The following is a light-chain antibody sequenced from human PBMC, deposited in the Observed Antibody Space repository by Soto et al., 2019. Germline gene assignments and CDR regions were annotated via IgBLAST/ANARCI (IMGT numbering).Light chain of an antibody. J-gene: IGKJ1*01. Sequence: DFPVTQSPSTPSASVGDRVTITFRAGQTISSWLAWYQQKPGKAPKLLIYDASSLENGVPSRFSGSGSGTEFTLTITSLQPDDFATYYCQQYNSYPWTFGQGTKVDIK. CDR2: DAS. CDR3: QQYNSYPWT. V-gene: IGKV1-5*01. CDR1: QTISSW.